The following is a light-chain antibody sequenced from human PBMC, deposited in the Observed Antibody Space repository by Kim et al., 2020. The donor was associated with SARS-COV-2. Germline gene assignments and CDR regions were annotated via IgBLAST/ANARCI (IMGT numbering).Light chain of an antibody. CDR2: KDS. Sequence: SYETQPPSVSVSPGQTARITCSGDALSKQYAYWYQQKPGQAPVLVIYKDSERPSGIPERFSGSSSRTTVTLTISGVQAEDEADYYCQPADSSGTVVFGGG. V-gene: IGLV3-25*03. J-gene: IGLJ2*01. CDR1: ALSKQY. CDR3: QPADSSGTVV.